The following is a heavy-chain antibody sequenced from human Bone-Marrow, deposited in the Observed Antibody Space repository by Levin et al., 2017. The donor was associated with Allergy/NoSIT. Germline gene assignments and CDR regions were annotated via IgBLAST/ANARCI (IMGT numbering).Heavy chain of an antibody. D-gene: IGHD1-1*01. V-gene: IGHV3-66*01. CDR3: ARDANGIY. CDR2: IYSVGST. Sequence: GGSLRLSCAASGITVGNNYMSWVRQTPGKRLEWVAVIYSVGSTYYADSVKGRFTISGDSVKNTVYLQMNNLRGEDTAVYYCARDANGIYWGQGTLVTVSS. J-gene: IGHJ4*02. CDR1: GITVGNNY.